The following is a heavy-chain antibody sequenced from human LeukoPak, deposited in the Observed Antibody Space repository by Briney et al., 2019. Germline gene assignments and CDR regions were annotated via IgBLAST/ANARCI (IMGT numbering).Heavy chain of an antibody. CDR1: GFTFGDYA. J-gene: IGHJ4*02. D-gene: IGHD1-26*01. Sequence: GRSLRLSCTASGFTFGDYAMSWVRQAPGKGLEWVGFIRSKAYGGTTEYAASVKGRFTISRDDSKSIAYLQMNSLKTEDTAVYYCTRAGLVGATIGNYFDYWGQGTLVTVSS. CDR3: TRAGLVGATIGNYFDY. CDR2: IRSKAYGGTT. V-gene: IGHV3-49*04.